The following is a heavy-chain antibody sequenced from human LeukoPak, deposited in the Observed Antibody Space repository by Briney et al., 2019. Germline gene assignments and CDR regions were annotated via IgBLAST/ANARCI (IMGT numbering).Heavy chain of an antibody. Sequence: PGGSLRLSCAASGFTFSSYWMSWVRQAPGKGLEWVANIKQDGSEKYYVDSVKGRFTISRDNAKNSLYLQMNSLRAEDTAVYYCARESSASGRRAFDIWGQGTMVTVSS. V-gene: IGHV3-7*03. CDR3: ARESSASGRRAFDI. J-gene: IGHJ3*02. CDR2: IKQDGSEK. D-gene: IGHD6-19*01. CDR1: GFTFSSYW.